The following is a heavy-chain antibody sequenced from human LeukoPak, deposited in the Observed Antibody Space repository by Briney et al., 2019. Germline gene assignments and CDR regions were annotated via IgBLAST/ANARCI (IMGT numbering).Heavy chain of an antibody. V-gene: IGHV1-69*05. CDR2: IIPIFGTA. Sequence: SVKVSCKASGGTFSSYAISWVRQAPGQGLEWMGGIIPIFGTANYAQKFQGRVTITTDESTSTAYMELSSLRSEDTAVYYCARVISFELIGYSYGEVPWYFDLWGRGTLVTVSS. CDR1: GGTFSSYA. J-gene: IGHJ2*01. D-gene: IGHD5-18*01. CDR3: ARVISFELIGYSYGEVPWYFDL.